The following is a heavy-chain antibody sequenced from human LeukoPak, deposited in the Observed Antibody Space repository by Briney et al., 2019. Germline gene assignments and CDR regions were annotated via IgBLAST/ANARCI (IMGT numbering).Heavy chain of an antibody. V-gene: IGHV4-38-2*01. Sequence: SETLSLTCVVSGFSISSDNYWGWIRQPPGKGLEWIGNIYHTGSTYYNPSLKSRVTISVDTSKNQFSLKLNSVTAADTAVYYCARLTYYYYYMDVWGRGTTVTVSS. CDR1: GFSISSDNY. CDR3: ARLTYYYYYMDV. D-gene: IGHD1-20*01. CDR2: IYHTGST. J-gene: IGHJ6*03.